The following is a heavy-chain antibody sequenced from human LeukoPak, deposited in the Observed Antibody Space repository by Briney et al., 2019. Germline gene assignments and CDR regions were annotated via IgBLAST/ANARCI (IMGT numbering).Heavy chain of an antibody. CDR2: INHSGST. CDR1: GGSFSGYY. CDR3: ARAWFGELLGDDY. Sequence: SETLSLTCAVYGGSFSGYYWSWIRQPPRKGLEWIGEINHSGSTNYNPSLKGRVTISVDTSKNQFSLKLSSVTAADTAVYYCARAWFGELLGDDYWGQGTLVTVSS. J-gene: IGHJ4*02. V-gene: IGHV4-34*01. D-gene: IGHD3-10*01.